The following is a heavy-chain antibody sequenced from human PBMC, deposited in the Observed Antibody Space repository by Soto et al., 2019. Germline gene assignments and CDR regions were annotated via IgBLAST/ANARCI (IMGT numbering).Heavy chain of an antibody. J-gene: IGHJ4*02. CDR3: ARRGYSGYGAGDYFDY. CDR1: GGSISSYY. CDR2: IYYSGST. Sequence: PSETLSLTCTVSGGSISSYYWGWIRQPPGKGLEWIGSIYYSGSTFYNPSLKSRVTISVDTSKNQFSLKLSSVTAADTAVYYCARRGYSGYGAGDYFDYWGQGTLVTVAS. D-gene: IGHD5-12*01. V-gene: IGHV4-39*01.